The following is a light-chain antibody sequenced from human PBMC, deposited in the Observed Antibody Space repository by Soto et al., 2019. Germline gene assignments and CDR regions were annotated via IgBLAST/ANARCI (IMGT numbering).Light chain of an antibody. CDR3: QQYSKEST. Sequence: DVEMTQSPSTLPTSIGDRVTINCRASQNVSNWLAWYQQKPGKAPKLLIYKASRLESGVPSRFSASGSGTDLTLTINSLQSDDFATYFCQQYSKESTFGQGTKLEIQ. J-gene: IGKJ2*01. CDR1: QNVSNW. CDR2: KAS. V-gene: IGKV1-5*03.